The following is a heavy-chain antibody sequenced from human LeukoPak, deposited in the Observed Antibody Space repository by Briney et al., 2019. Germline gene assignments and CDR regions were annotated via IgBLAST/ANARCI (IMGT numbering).Heavy chain of an antibody. D-gene: IGHD5-24*01. CDR1: GSTFSSFH. CDR2: IKQDGSKK. Sequence: PGGSLRLSCAASGSTFSSFHINWVRQAPGKGLEWVANIKQDGSKKSYVDSVKGRFTISRDNAKNSLYLQMNSLRAEDTAIYYCTRVGYIDEGIDYWGQGTLVTVSS. V-gene: IGHV3-7*04. CDR3: TRVGYIDEGIDY. J-gene: IGHJ4*02.